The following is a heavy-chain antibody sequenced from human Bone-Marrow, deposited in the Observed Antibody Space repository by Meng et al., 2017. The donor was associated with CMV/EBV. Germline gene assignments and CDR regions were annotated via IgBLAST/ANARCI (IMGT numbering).Heavy chain of an antibody. CDR2: INPNSGGT. CDR1: GYTFTGYY. J-gene: IGHJ6*01. V-gene: IGHV1-2*02. D-gene: IGHD3-10*01. CDR3: ARDPRGGSHPYYYYGMAV. Sequence: ASVKVSCKASGYTFTGYYMHWVRQAPGQGLEWMGWINPNSGGTNYAQKFQGRVTMTRDTSISTAYMELSRLRSDDTAVYYCARDPRGGSHPYYYYGMAVWGQGPTVTGSS.